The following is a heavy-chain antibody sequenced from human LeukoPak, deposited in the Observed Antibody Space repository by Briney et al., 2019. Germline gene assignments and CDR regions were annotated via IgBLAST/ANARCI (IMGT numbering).Heavy chain of an antibody. CDR3: ARDRGGPYFDL. CDR1: GGSISSYY. Sequence: SETLSLTCTVSGGSISSYYWSWIRQPPGKGLEWIGRISSTGSTDYNPSLRSRVALSVDTSKNQFSLKLSSVTAADTAVFYCARDRGGPYFDLWGRGTLVTVSS. V-gene: IGHV4-4*07. CDR2: ISSTGST. J-gene: IGHJ2*01.